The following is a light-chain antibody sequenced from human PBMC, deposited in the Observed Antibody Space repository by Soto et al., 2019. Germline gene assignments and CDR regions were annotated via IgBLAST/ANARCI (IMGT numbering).Light chain of an antibody. CDR2: GAS. V-gene: IGKV3D-15*01. Sequence: IVMTQSPAALSMSPGERATLSCRASESIGSKLAWYQQKPGQAPRLLIYGASTRATGIPARFSGSGSGTEFTLTITSLQSEDFAVYYCQQYHDWPLFGPGTKMDIK. J-gene: IGKJ3*01. CDR1: ESIGSK. CDR3: QQYHDWPL.